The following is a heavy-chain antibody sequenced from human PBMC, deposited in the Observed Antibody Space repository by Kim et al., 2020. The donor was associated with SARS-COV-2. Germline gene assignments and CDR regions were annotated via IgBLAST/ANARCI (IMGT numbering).Heavy chain of an antibody. J-gene: IGHJ4*02. D-gene: IGHD6-13*01. CDR1: GGTFSSYA. Sequence: SVKVSCKASGGTFSSYAISWVRQAPGQGLEWMGRIIPILGIANYAQKFQGRVTITADKSTSTAYMELSSLRSEDTAVYYCAREGRGVWDNMKQLARVDYWGQGTLVTVSS. V-gene: IGHV1-69*04. CDR3: AREGRGVWDNMKQLARVDY. CDR2: IIPILGIA.